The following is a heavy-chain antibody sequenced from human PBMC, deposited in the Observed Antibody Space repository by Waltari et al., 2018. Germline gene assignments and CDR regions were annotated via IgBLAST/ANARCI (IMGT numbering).Heavy chain of an antibody. D-gene: IGHD3-9*01. V-gene: IGHV3-30*19. CDR1: GLRFGRDA. J-gene: IGHJ4*02. CDR3: ARSLRFFDCPDGY. CDR2: ISYDGSNK. Sequence: AQLLESGGGLLPPGESIRLSCPASGLRFGRDAMGWVRPAPGEGLEWVAVISYDGSNKVNADSVKGRFTISRDNSKSTLYLQMNSLRVEDTALYYCARSLRFFDCPDGYWGQGTLVTVSS.